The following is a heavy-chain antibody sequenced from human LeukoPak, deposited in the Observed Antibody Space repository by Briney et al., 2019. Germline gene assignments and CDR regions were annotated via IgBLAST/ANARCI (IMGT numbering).Heavy chain of an antibody. CDR3: AKGVEKGY. CDR1: GFTFSSYG. V-gene: IGHV3-30*18. D-gene: IGHD1-1*01. Sequence: GGSLRLSCAASGFTFSSYGMHWVRQAPGKGLEWVAVISYDGSNKHYADSVKGRFTISRDNSKNTLYLQMNSLRAEDTAVYYCAKGVEKGYWGQGTLVTVSS. CDR2: ISYDGSNK. J-gene: IGHJ4*02.